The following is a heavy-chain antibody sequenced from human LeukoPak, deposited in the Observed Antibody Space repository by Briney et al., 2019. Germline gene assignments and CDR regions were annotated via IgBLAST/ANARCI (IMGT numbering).Heavy chain of an antibody. CDR1: GGSISSSSYY. V-gene: IGHV4-39*07. D-gene: IGHD3-10*01. CDR2: IYYSGST. J-gene: IGHJ5*02. Sequence: SETLSLTCTVSGGSISSSSYYWGWIRQPPGKGLEWIGSIYYSGSTYYNPSLKSRVTISVDTSKNQFSLKLSSVTAADTAVYYCARGPTMVRGVILLVGWFDPWGQGTLVTVSS. CDR3: ARGPTMVRGVILLVGWFDP.